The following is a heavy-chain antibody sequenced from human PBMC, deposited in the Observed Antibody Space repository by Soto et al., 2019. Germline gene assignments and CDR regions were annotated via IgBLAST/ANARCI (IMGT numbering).Heavy chain of an antibody. Sequence: QVQLVESGGDLVKPGGSLRLSCAASGFPFSDYYMSWIRQAPGKGLEWVSYISSSSSDTNYAQSVKGGFTISRDNAKSSILLHMNSLSAGDTAVYYCARGRPAGYETYWGPGPVVTVS. J-gene: IGHJ4*02. CDR2: ISSSSSDT. V-gene: IGHV3-11*05. CDR3: ARGRPAGYETY. D-gene: IGHD3-9*01. CDR1: GFPFSDYY.